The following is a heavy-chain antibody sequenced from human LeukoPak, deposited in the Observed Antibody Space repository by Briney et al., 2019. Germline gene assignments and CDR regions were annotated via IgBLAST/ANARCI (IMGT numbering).Heavy chain of an antibody. CDR2: ISSSTSTI. J-gene: IGHJ4*02. CDR3: ARQRYFDYFDY. Sequence: GGSLRLSCAASGFTFSDYYMSWIRQAPGKGLEWVSYISSSTSTIYYADSVKGRFTISRDNAKNSLCLQMNSLRAEDTAVYYCARQRYFDYFDYWGQGTLVTVSS. V-gene: IGHV3-11*04. CDR1: GFTFSDYY. D-gene: IGHD3-9*01.